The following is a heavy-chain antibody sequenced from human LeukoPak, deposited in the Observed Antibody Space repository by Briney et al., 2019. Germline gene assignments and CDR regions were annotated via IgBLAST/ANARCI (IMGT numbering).Heavy chain of an antibody. CDR2: ISHSGSP. CDR1: GGSISSYY. J-gene: IGHJ5*02. D-gene: IGHD4-17*01. Sequence: SETLSLTCTVSGGSISSYYWNWIRQPPGKGLEWIGSISHSGSPNYNPSLKSRVTISVDTSKDQFSLKLSSVTAADTAVYYCARRGYGRNWFDPWGQGTLVTVSS. CDR3: ARRGYGRNWFDP. V-gene: IGHV4-59*01.